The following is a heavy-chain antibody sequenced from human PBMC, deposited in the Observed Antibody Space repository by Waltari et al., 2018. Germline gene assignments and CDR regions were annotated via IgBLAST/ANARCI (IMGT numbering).Heavy chain of an antibody. CDR3: ARREATREDFDY. CDR1: GGSISSSSYY. CDR2: IYYSGRT. J-gene: IGHJ4*02. D-gene: IGHD5-12*01. V-gene: IGHV4-39*01. Sequence: QLQLQESGPGLVKPSETLSLTCTVSGGSISSSSYYWGGIRQPPGKGVEWIGGIYYSGRTYYNPSLQSRVTISVDTSKNQFSLKLSSVTAADTAVYYCARREATREDFDYWGQGTLVTVSS.